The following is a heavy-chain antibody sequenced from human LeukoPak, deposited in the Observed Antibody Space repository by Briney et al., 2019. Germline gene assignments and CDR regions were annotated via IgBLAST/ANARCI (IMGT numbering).Heavy chain of an antibody. CDR2: INAGNGNT. CDR1: GYTFAKYA. V-gene: IGHV1-3*01. CDR3: ARAQLYYDILTGYYNFDYFDY. Sequence: GASVKVSCKASGYTFAKYAIHWVRQAPGQRLEWMGWINAGNGNTRYSQKFQGGVTITRDTSASTAYMELSSLRSEDTAVYYCARAQLYYDILTGYYNFDYFDYWGQGTLVTVSS. D-gene: IGHD3-9*01. J-gene: IGHJ4*02.